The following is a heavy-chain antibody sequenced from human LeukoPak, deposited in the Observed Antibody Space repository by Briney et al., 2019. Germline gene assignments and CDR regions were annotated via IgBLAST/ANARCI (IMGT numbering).Heavy chain of an antibody. Sequence: HPGGSLRLSCAASGFTFSSYAMHWVRQAPGKGLEWVAVISYDGSNKYYADSVKGRFTISRDNSKNTLYLQMNSLRAEDTAVYYCAKYGSGSYYHPFRLIYGMDVWGQGTTVTVSS. D-gene: IGHD3-10*01. CDR2: ISYDGSNK. J-gene: IGHJ6*02. CDR1: GFTFSSYA. V-gene: IGHV3-30-3*02. CDR3: AKYGSGSYYHPFRLIYGMDV.